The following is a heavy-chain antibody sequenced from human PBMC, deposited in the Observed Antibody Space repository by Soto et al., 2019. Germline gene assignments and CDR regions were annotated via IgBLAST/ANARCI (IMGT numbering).Heavy chain of an antibody. D-gene: IGHD2-2*01. V-gene: IGHV4-59*01. CDR2: IYYSGST. CDR1: GGSISSYY. Sequence: PSETLSLTCTVSGGSISSYYWSWIRQPPGKGLEWIGYIYYSGSTNYNPSLKSRVTISVDTSKNQFSLKLSSVTAADTAVYYCARGQGLGYCSSTSCAAEGPFDYWGQGTLVTVSS. J-gene: IGHJ4*02. CDR3: ARGQGLGYCSSTSCAAEGPFDY.